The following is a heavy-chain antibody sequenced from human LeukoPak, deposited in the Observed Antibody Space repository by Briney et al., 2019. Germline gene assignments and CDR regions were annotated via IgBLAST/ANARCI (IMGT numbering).Heavy chain of an antibody. CDR3: VGKVSRGWYYGEY. D-gene: IGHD6-19*01. CDR1: GYSFTIYW. V-gene: IGHV5-51*01. Sequence: GESLQISCKASGYSFTIYWIRCLRQMPGKGLECMGIIYPGDSDTRYSPSFQGQVTISADKSISTAYLQWSSLKASDTAFYYCVGKVSRGWYYGEYWGRGTLVTVSS. J-gene: IGHJ4*02. CDR2: IYPGDSDT.